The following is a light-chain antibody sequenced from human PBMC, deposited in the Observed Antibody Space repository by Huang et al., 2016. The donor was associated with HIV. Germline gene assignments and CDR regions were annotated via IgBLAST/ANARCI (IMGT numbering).Light chain of an antibody. J-gene: IGKJ4*01. V-gene: IGKV3-11*01. CDR3: QQRIQWPRLT. Sequence: EIVLTQSPATLSLSPGERATLSCRASQNITSFLAWYRQKPGQAPRLLIFDATNRATGTPPRFSGSGSGTDFTLTIHSLEPEDFAVYYCQQRIQWPRLTFGGGTRVEMK. CDR2: DAT. CDR1: QNITSF.